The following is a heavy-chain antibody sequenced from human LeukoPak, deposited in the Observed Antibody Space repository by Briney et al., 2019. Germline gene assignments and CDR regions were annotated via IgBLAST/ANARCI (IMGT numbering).Heavy chain of an antibody. V-gene: IGHV3-21*01. Sequence: PGGSLRLSCAASGFTFSSYNMNWVRQAPGKGLEWVSSITSGSSYIYYADSVKGRFTISRDNAKNSLYLQMNSLRAEDTAVYYCARDVTGAFGVVTPYYYYYYMDVWGKGTTVTVSS. J-gene: IGHJ6*03. D-gene: IGHD3-3*01. CDR3: ARDVTGAFGVVTPYYYYYYMDV. CDR1: GFTFSSYN. CDR2: ITSGSSYI.